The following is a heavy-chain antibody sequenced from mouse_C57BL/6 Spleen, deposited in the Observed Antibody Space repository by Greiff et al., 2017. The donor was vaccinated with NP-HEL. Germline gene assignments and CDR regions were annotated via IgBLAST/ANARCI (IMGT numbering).Heavy chain of an antibody. D-gene: IGHD1-1*01. J-gene: IGHJ1*03. CDR2: IDPSDSYT. V-gene: IGHV1-69*01. CDR3: ARPPSSYWYFDV. Sequence: VQLQQPGAELVMPGASVKLSCKASGYTFTSYWMHWVKQRPGQGLEWIGEIDPSDSYTNYNQKFKGKFTLTVDKSSSTAYMQLSSLTSEDSAVYYCARPPSSYWYFDVWGTGTTVTVSS. CDR1: GYTFTSYW.